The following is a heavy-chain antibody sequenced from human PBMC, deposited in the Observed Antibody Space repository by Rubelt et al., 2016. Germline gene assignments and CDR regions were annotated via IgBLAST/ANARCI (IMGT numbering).Heavy chain of an antibody. CDR1: GFTFSSYG. J-gene: IGHJ4*02. CDR2: ISYDGSNK. Sequence: AGRSLRLSCAASGFTFSSYGMHWVRQAPGKGPEWVAVISYDGSNKYYADSVKGRFTISRDNSKNTLYLQMNSLRAEDTAVYYCARGEQLVLPFDYWGQGTLVTVSS. D-gene: IGHD6-6*01. V-gene: IGHV3-30*03. CDR3: ARGEQLVLPFDY.